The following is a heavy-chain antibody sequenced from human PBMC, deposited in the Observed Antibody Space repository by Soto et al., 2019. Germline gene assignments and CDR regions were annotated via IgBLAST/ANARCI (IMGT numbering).Heavy chain of an antibody. Sequence: SETLSLTCAVYGGSFSGYYWSWIRQPPGKGLEWIGEINHSGSTNYNPSLKSRVTISVDTSKNQFSLKLSSVTAADTAVYYCARVGRTYFDWPVLNLGLGRKKSNYGMDVWGQGTTVTVSS. CDR3: ARVGRTYFDWPVLNLGLGRKKSNYGMDV. V-gene: IGHV4-34*01. D-gene: IGHD3-9*01. CDR2: INHSGST. CDR1: GGSFSGYY. J-gene: IGHJ6*02.